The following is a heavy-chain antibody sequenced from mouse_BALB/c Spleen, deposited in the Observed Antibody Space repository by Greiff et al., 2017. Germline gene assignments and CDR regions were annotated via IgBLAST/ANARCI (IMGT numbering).Heavy chain of an antibody. Sequence: QVQLKQSGAELVRPGSSVKISCKASGYAFSSYWMNWVKQRPGQGLEWIGQIYPGDGDTNYNGKFKGKATLTADKSSSTAYMQLSSLTSEDSAVYFCARGDSLTGTGDFNYWGQGTTLTVSS. D-gene: IGHD4-1*01. CDR3: ARGDSLTGTGDFNY. CDR1: GYAFSSYW. CDR2: IYPGDGDT. J-gene: IGHJ2*01. V-gene: IGHV1-80*01.